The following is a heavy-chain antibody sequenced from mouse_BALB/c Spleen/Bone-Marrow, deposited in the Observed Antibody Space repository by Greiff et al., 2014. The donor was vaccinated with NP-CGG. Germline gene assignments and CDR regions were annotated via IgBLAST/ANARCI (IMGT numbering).Heavy chain of an antibody. CDR1: GFTFSDYY. V-gene: IGHV5-4*02. D-gene: IGHD1-1*02. J-gene: IGHJ4*01. CDR3: ARDRGVQGYAMDY. CDR2: ISDGDSYT. Sequence: EVQLVESGGGLVKPGGSLKLSCAASGFTFSDYYMYWVRQTPEKRLEWVATISDGDSYTYYPDSVKGRFTISRDIAKNNLYLQMSSLKSEDTAMYYCARDRGVQGYAMDYWGQGTSVTVSS.